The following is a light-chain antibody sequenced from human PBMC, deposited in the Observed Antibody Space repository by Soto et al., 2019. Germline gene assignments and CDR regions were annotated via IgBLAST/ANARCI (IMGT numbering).Light chain of an antibody. V-gene: IGKV3-20*01. CDR1: QSVSSSY. J-gene: IGKJ5*01. Sequence: EIVLTQSPGTLSLSPVEIATLSFRASQSVSSSYLAWYQQKPGQAPRLLIYGASSRATGIPDRFSGSGSGTDFTLTISRLEPEDFAVYYCQQYGSSPPITFGQGTRLEIK. CDR3: QQYGSSPPIT. CDR2: GAS.